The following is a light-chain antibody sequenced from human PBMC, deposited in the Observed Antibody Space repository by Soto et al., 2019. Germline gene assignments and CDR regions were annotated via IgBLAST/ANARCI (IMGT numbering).Light chain of an antibody. CDR3: QQYNNWPPIT. CDR2: AAS. CDR1: QSISSY. V-gene: IGKV1-39*01. J-gene: IGKJ5*01. Sequence: DIQMTQSPSSLSASVGDRVTITCRASQSISSYLNWYQQKPGKAPKLLIYAASSLQSGVPSRFSGSGSGTDFTLTISSLQSEDFAVYYCQQYNNWPPITFGQGTRLEN.